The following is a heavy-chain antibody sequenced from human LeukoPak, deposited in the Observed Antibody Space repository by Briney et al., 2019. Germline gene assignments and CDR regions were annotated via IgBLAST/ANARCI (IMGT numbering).Heavy chain of an antibody. D-gene: IGHD3-9*01. Sequence: GSLRLSCAASGFTFRSYSMSWVRQAPGKGLEWVSTVTASADATFYSDSVKGRFTISRDNSKNTLNLQMNSLRPEDTAIYHCAADYNILTGYFSDLGYWGQGTLVTVSS. CDR2: VTASADAT. CDR3: AADYNILTGYFSDLGY. J-gene: IGHJ4*02. V-gene: IGHV3-23*01. CDR1: GFTFRSYS.